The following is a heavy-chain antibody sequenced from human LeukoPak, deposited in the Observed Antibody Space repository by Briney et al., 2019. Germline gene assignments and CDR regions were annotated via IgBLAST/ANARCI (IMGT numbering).Heavy chain of an antibody. V-gene: IGHV1-2*02. CDR1: GYTFTGYY. D-gene: IGHD3-22*01. Sequence: ASVKVSCKASGYTFTGYYMHWVRQAPGQGLEWMGWINPNSGGANYAQKFQGRVTMTRDTSISTAYMELSRLRSDDTAVYYCARDRRVYYDSSGYSWWSFDYWGQGTLVTVSS. J-gene: IGHJ4*02. CDR3: ARDRRVYYDSSGYSWWSFDY. CDR2: INPNSGGA.